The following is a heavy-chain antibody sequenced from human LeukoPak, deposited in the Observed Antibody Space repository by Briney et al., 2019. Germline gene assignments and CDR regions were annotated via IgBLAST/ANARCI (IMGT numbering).Heavy chain of an antibody. J-gene: IGHJ4*02. Sequence: GGSLRLSCAASGFTFSSYSMNWVRQAPGKGLEWVSYISSSSSTIYYADSVKGRFTISRDNAKNSLYLQMNSLRAEDTAVYYCARDLRDYYDNFGRGFDYWGQGTLVTVSS. V-gene: IGHV3-48*04. CDR3: ARDLRDYYDNFGRGFDY. CDR2: ISSSSSTI. D-gene: IGHD3-22*01. CDR1: GFTFSSYS.